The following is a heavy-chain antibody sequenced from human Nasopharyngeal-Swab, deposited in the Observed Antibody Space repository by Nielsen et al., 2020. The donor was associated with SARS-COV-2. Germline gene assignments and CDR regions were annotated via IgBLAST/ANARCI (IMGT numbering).Heavy chain of an antibody. CDR2: IYYSGST. D-gene: IGHD3-10*01. CDR1: GGSISSYY. Sequence: SETLSLTCTVSGGSISSYYWSWIRQPPGKGLEWIGYIYYSGSTNYNPSLKSRVTISVDTSKNQFSLKLSSVTAVDTAVYYCARDTGVEYYYGSGGYGMDVWGQGTTVTVSS. CDR3: ARDTGVEYYYGSGGYGMDV. V-gene: IGHV4-59*13. J-gene: IGHJ6*02.